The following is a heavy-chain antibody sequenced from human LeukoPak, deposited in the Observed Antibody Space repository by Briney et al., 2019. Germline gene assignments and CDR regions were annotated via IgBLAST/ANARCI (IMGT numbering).Heavy chain of an antibody. CDR3: ARGLRSSHPSYYFDY. CDR2: INHSGST. J-gene: IGHJ4*02. V-gene: IGHV4-34*01. Sequence: SETLSLTCAVYGGSFSGYYWSWIRQPPGKGLEWIGEINHSGSTNYNPSLKSRVTISVDTSKNQSSLKLSSVTAADTAVYYCARGLRSSHPSYYFDYWGQGTLVTVSS. CDR1: GGSFSGYY. D-gene: IGHD6-13*01.